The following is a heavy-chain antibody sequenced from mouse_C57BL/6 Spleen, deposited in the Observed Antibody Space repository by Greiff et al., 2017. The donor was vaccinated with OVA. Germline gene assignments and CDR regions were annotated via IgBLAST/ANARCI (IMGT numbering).Heavy chain of an antibody. D-gene: IGHD1-1*01. CDR1: GYTFTDYE. Sequence: QVTLKVSGAELVRPGASVTLSCKASGYTFTDYEMHWVKQTPVHGLEWIGAIDPETGGTAYNQKFKGKAILTADKSSSTAYMELRSLTSEDSAVYYCTREGAYYFWRFAYWGQGTLVTVSA. J-gene: IGHJ3*01. CDR2: IDPETGGT. CDR3: TREGAYYFWRFAY. V-gene: IGHV1-15*01.